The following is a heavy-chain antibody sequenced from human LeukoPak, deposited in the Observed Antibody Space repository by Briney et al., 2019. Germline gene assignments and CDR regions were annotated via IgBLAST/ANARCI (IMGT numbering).Heavy chain of an antibody. D-gene: IGHD5-18*01. CDR1: GDSIRSSY. CDR3: ARGRGDTLPFDL. CDR2: IHNSGST. Sequence: SETLSDTCTVSGDSIRSSYWSWIRPPPGKRLEGIGYIHNSGSTNSHPSLKSRVTISIDTSKIHFSLKLSSVTTADTAVYYCARGRGDTLPFDLWGHGTLVTVSS. V-gene: IGHV4-59*01. J-gene: IGHJ4*01.